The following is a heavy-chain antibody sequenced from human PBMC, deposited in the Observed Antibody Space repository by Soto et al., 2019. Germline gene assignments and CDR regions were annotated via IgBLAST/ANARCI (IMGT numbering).Heavy chain of an antibody. Sequence: QVQLVQSGTEVKKPGASVKVSCKASGYTFTSFGIGWVRQAPGQGLEWMGWINVYNGNTYYVQKFEGRVTMTTDTXXRTTYMDLRSLRSDDTGVYYCARVPFSSSWYGVDYWGQGTLITVPS. D-gene: IGHD6-13*01. CDR1: GYTFTSFG. V-gene: IGHV1-18*01. J-gene: IGHJ4*02. CDR3: ARVPFSSSWYGVDY. CDR2: INVYNGNT.